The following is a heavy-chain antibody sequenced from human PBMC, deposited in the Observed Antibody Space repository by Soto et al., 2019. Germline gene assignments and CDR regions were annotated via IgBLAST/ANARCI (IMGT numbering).Heavy chain of an antibody. D-gene: IGHD3-16*01. V-gene: IGHV3-21*01. J-gene: IGHJ5*02. Sequence: GGSLRLSCAASGFTFSSYSMNWVRQAPGKGLEWVSSISISSSYIYYADSVKGRFTISRDNAKNSLYLQMNSLRAEDTAVYYCARVLPRNYVEVYWFDPWGQGTLVTVSS. CDR1: GFTFSSYS. CDR3: ARVLPRNYVEVYWFDP. CDR2: ISISSSYI.